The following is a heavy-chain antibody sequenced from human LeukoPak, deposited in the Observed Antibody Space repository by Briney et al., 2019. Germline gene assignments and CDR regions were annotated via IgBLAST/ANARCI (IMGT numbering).Heavy chain of an antibody. D-gene: IGHD3-3*01. J-gene: IGHJ5*02. CDR3: ARDPGYDFWSGQKGWFDP. Sequence: SETLSLTCTVSGGSINLYYWSWIRQSPGKGLEWIGYISYSGSANYKPSLKSRVTISIDTSKNQFSLKLSSVTAADTAVYYCARDPGYDFWSGQKGWFDPWGQGTLVTVSS. V-gene: IGHV4-59*01. CDR1: GGSINLYY. CDR2: ISYSGSA.